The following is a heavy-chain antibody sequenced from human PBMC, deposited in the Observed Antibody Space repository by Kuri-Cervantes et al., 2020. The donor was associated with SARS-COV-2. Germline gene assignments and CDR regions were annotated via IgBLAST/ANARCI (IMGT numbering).Heavy chain of an antibody. CDR3: ARMYYDILTGYCPFDY. J-gene: IGHJ4*02. Sequence: GESLKISCAASGFTFSSYSMNWVRQAPGKGLEWVSYISSSSSTIYYADSVKGRFTISRDNAKNSLYLQMNSLRDEDTAVYYCARMYYDILTGYCPFDYWGQGTLVTVSS. V-gene: IGHV3-48*02. CDR1: GFTFSSYS. D-gene: IGHD3-9*01. CDR2: ISSSSSTI.